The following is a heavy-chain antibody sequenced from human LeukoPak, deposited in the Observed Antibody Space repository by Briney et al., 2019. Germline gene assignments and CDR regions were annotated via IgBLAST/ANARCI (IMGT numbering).Heavy chain of an antibody. CDR3: AKDTSWMTRVYYMDF. Sequence: QSGGSLRLSCAASGFTFSHYGMHWVRQAPGKGLEWVTFIRYDGNYKYYTDSVKGRFTISRDNSKNTLYLQMNSLRPEDTAMYYCAKDTSWMTRVYYMDFWGKGTTVIISS. J-gene: IGHJ6*03. V-gene: IGHV3-30*02. D-gene: IGHD4-17*01. CDR1: GFTFSHYG. CDR2: IRYDGNYK.